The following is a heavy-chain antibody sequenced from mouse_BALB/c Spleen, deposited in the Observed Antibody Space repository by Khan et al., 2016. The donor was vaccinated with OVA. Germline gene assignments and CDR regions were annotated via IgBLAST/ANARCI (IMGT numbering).Heavy chain of an antibody. CDR2: INPSSGYI. V-gene: IGHV1-4*02. Sequence: QVQLQQSAAELARPGASVKMSCKASGYSFTTYTIHWVKQRPGQGLEWIGNINPSSGYIEYNQKFKDKTTLTEDKSSSTAYMQLSSLTSEDSAVYYCASLRRRVDYWGQGTSVTVSS. CDR1: GYSFTTYT. D-gene: IGHD1-2*01. CDR3: ASLRRRVDY. J-gene: IGHJ4*01.